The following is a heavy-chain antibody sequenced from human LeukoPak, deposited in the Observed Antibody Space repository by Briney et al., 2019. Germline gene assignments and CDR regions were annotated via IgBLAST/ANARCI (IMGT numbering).Heavy chain of an antibody. J-gene: IGHJ4*02. CDR1: GYRFTSYW. CDR2: IYPGDSDT. Sequence: KNGESLKISCKGSGYRFTSYWIGWVRQMPGKVVEWMGIIYPGDSDTIYSPSFQGQVTISADKSTSSANLQWSSLKASDTAMYYCARRAAEWELLEYWGQGTLVTVSS. V-gene: IGHV5-51*01. D-gene: IGHD4-23*01. CDR3: ARRAAEWELLEY.